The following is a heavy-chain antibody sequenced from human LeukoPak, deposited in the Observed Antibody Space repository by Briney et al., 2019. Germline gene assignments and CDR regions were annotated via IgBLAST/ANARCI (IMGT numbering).Heavy chain of an antibody. CDR3: AKASSSSSDYYYYMDV. J-gene: IGHJ6*03. D-gene: IGHD6-6*01. V-gene: IGHV3-30*02. Sequence: PGGSLRLSCAASGFTFSSYGMHWVRQAPGKGLEWVAFIRYDGSNKYYADSVKGRFTISRDNSKNTLYLQMNSLRAEDTAVYYCAKASSSSSDYYYYMDVWGKGTTVTVSS. CDR1: GFTFSSYG. CDR2: IRYDGSNK.